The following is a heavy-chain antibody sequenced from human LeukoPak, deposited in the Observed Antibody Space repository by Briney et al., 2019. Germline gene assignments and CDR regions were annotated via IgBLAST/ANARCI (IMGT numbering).Heavy chain of an antibody. J-gene: IGHJ4*02. V-gene: IGHV3-30-3*01. CDR1: GFTFSSYA. D-gene: IGHD1-14*01. CDR2: ISYDGSNK. CDR3: ATGVV. Sequence: GRSLRLSCAASGFTFSSYAMHWVRQAPGKGLEWVAVISYDGSNKYYADSVKGRFTISRDNSKNTLYLQMNSLRAEDTAVYYCATGVVGGQEPRAPVS.